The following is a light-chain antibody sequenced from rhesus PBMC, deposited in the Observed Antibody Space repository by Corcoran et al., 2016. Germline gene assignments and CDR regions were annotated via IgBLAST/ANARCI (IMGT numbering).Light chain of an antibody. Sequence: DIQMTQSPSSLSASVGDTVTITCRASQSISSWLDWYQQKPGKAPKLLIYKASSLQSGVPSRFSGSGSGTDFTLTISSLQPEDFATYYCLQYSSSPPTFGLGTKVEIK. V-gene: IGKV1-22*01. CDR3: LQYSSSPPT. CDR1: QSISSW. J-gene: IGKJ1*01. CDR2: KAS.